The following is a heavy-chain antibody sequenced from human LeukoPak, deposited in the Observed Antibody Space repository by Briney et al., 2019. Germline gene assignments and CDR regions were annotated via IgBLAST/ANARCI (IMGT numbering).Heavy chain of an antibody. CDR3: GRDGGNMLFDF. CDR2: ISTTSLNT. Sequence: GGSLRLSCAASGFSFSSYSMNWVRQAPGKGLQWVSVISTTSLNTYYADFVKGRFTISRDNSKNTLYLQMSSLRVDDTAVYYCGRDGGNMLFDFWGQGTLVTVSS. V-gene: IGHV3-23*01. CDR1: GFSFSSYS. J-gene: IGHJ4*02. D-gene: IGHD3-10*02.